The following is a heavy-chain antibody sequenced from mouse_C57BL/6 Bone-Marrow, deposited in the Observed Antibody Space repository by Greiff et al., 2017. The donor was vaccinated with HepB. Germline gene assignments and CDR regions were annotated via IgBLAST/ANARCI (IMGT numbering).Heavy chain of an antibody. D-gene: IGHD1-1*01. J-gene: IGHJ2*01. Sequence: QVQLQQSGAELVRPGTSVKMSCKASGYTFTNYWIGWAKQRPGHGLEWIGDIYPGGGNTYYNEKFKGKATLTADKSSSTAYMELRSLTSEDSAVYFCARSWPTVVATDYWGQGTTLTVSS. CDR2: IYPGGGNT. CDR3: ARSWPTVVATDY. CDR1: GYTFTNYW. V-gene: IGHV1-63*01.